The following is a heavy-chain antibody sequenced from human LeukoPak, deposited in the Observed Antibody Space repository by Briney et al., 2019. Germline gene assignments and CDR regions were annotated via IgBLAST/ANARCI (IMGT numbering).Heavy chain of an antibody. J-gene: IGHJ4*02. CDR1: GFAFSSHS. CDR3: AREWYGKQDLDY. CDR2: MSNTGHT. D-gene: IGHD2-15*01. V-gene: IGHV3-21*01. Sequence: GGSLRLSCVASGFAFSSHSMNWVRQAPGKGLEWVSSMSNTGHTFYADSVKGRFTISSDNAKNSLYLQTNSLRAEDTAVYYCAREWYGKQDLDYWGRGTLVTVSS.